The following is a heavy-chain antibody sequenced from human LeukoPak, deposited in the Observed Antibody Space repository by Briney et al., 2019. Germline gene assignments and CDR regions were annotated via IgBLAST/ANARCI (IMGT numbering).Heavy chain of an antibody. CDR3: ARAPWPWYSSSWYGPDY. D-gene: IGHD6-13*01. CDR1: DGSISGYS. Sequence: SESLSLTCTVSDGSISGYSWSWIRQPPGKGLEWIGYIYYSGSTNYNPSLKSRVTISVDTSKNQFSLKLSSVTAADTAVYYCARAPWPWYSSSWYGPDYWGQGTLVTVSS. V-gene: IGHV4-59*01. CDR2: IYYSGST. J-gene: IGHJ4*02.